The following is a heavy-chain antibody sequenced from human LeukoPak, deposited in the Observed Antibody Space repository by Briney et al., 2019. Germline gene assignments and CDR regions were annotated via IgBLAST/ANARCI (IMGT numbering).Heavy chain of an antibody. D-gene: IGHD3-9*01. CDR3: AWGYDILTGYNWFDP. CDR2: FIPIFGTA. Sequence: ASVKVSCKASGGTFSSYAISWVRQAPGQGLEWMGGFIPIFGTANYAQKFQGRVTITADESTSTAYMELSSLRSEDTAVYYCAWGYDILTGYNWFDPWGQGTLVTVSS. J-gene: IGHJ5*02. V-gene: IGHV1-69*13. CDR1: GGTFSSYA.